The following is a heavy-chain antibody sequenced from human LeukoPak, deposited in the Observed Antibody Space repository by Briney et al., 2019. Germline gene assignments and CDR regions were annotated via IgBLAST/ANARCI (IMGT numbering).Heavy chain of an antibody. CDR2: ISAYNGNT. D-gene: IGHD3-10*01. V-gene: IGHV1-18*01. CDR3: AGIVGGGVLLWFGELPNDY. Sequence: GASVKVSCKASGYTFTSYGISWVRQAPGQGLEWMGWISAYNGNTNYAQKLQGRVTMTTDTSTSTAYMELRSLRSDDTAVYYCAGIVGGGVLLWFGELPNDYWGQGTLVTVSS. CDR1: GYTFTSYG. J-gene: IGHJ4*02.